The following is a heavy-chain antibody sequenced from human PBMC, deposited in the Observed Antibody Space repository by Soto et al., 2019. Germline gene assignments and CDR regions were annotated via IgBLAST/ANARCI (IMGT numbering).Heavy chain of an antibody. Sequence: GTSVKVTCEACGVGLGSSSRWWVRHAPGQGLEWMERIITMFGTPNYAQKFQGRVTITADESTSTGYMEMSSLRSEDTAVYYCARDRLDVVVVGVATPGYYSGLAVWGQRTTVTVS. CDR3: ARDRLDVVVVGVATPGYYSGLAV. CDR2: IITMFGTP. V-gene: IGHV1-69*13. CDR1: GVGLGSSS. J-gene: IGHJ6*02. D-gene: IGHD2-15*01.